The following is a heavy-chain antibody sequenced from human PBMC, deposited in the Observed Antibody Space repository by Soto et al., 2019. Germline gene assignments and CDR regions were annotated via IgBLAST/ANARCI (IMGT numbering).Heavy chain of an antibody. CDR3: ARVAGPLWFGELLVDY. J-gene: IGHJ4*02. V-gene: IGHV3-30*19. CDR2: IWYDGSSK. Sequence: GGSLRLSCAASGFTFSNYGMHWVRQAPGKGLEWVAAIWYDGSSKNYADSVKGRFTISRDNSKNTLYLQMNRLSAEDTALYYCARVAGPLWFGELLVDYWGQGTLVTVSS. D-gene: IGHD3-10*01. CDR1: GFTFSNYG.